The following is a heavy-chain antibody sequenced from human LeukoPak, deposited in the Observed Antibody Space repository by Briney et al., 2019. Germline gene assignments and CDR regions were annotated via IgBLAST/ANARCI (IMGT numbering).Heavy chain of an antibody. V-gene: IGHV4-59*01. J-gene: IGHJ4*02. CDR1: GGSISNY. CDR3: ARGYSSSSEPFDY. D-gene: IGHD6-6*01. Sequence: PSETLSLNCTVSGGSISNYWSWIRPPPGNGLEWIGYIYYSGSTNYNPSLKSRVTISVDTSKNQFSLRLSSVTAADTAVYYCARGYSSSSEPFDYWGQGTLVTASS. CDR2: IYYSGST.